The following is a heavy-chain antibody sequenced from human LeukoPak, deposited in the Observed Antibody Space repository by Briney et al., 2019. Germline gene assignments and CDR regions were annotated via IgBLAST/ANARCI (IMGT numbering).Heavy chain of an antibody. Sequence: PAGSLRFSCTASGFIFNNFGLMWVRQAPGKGLEWVSAISNDGGGTTYADFVKGRFTISRDNSKNTLFLQMNSLRAEDTALYYCAKGSSGYFADLWGQGTLVTVSS. V-gene: IGHV3-23*01. CDR1: GFIFNNFG. CDR2: ISNDGGGT. J-gene: IGHJ5*02. D-gene: IGHD3-22*01. CDR3: AKGSSGYFADL.